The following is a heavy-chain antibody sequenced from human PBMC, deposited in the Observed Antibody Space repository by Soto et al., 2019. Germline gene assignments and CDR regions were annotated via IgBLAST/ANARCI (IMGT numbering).Heavy chain of an antibody. CDR2: LIPIFGTA. CDR1: GGTFRSYA. J-gene: IGHJ6*02. Sequence: QVQLVQSGAEVKKPGSSVKVSCKASGGTFRSYAISWVRQAPGQGLEWLGGLIPIFGTANYAQKFQGRVTITADKSTSTAYMELSSLRSEDTAVYYCAQSYYYDSSGYFRLGGMDVWGQGTTVTVSS. V-gene: IGHV1-69*06. CDR3: AQSYYYDSSGYFRLGGMDV. D-gene: IGHD3-22*01.